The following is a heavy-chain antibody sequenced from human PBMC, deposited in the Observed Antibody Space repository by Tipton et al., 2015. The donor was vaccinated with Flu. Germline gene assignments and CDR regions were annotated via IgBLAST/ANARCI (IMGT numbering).Heavy chain of an antibody. J-gene: IGHJ4*02. Sequence: TLSLTCTVSGGSISSSRYYWGWIRQPPGKGLEWIGSIYYSGRTYYNPSLKSRVTISVDTSKNQFSLKLSSVTAADTAVYSCARAGGYGYDYWGQGTLVTVSS. V-gene: IGHV4-39*07. CDR2: IYYSGRT. D-gene: IGHD5-18*01. CDR1: GGSISSSRYY. CDR3: ARAGGYGYDY.